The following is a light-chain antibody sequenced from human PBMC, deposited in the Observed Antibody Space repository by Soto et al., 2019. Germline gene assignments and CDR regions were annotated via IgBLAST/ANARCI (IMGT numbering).Light chain of an antibody. V-gene: IGKV1-5*03. CDR2: KAS. CDR1: QSISSW. CDR3: QQYNSYSCT. Sequence: DIQMTQSPSTLSASVGDRVTITCRASQSISSWLAWYQQKPGKAPKLLIYKASSLESGVPSRFSGSGSGTEFTLTISSLQPDDFATDYCQQYNSYSCTFGQGTKVEIK. J-gene: IGKJ1*01.